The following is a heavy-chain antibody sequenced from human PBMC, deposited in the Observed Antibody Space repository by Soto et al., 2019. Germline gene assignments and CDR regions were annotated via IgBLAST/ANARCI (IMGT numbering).Heavy chain of an antibody. D-gene: IGHD4-4*01. CDR2: INADYGNT. CDR3: ARKSLSNFNWFDP. J-gene: IGHJ5*02. CDR1: GYTFTNYG. V-gene: IGHV1-18*04. Sequence: QLQLVQSGTELKKPGASVKVSCKASGYTFTNYGITWVRQAPGQGLEWMGWINADYGNTNYEQKFQGRVTMTTDTSTNTAYMELRSLRSDDTAVYCCARKSLSNFNWFDPWGQGALVTVSS.